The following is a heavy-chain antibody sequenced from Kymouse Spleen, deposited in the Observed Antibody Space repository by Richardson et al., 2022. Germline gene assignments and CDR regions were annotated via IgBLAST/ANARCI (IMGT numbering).Heavy chain of an antibody. Sequence: EVQLVESGGGLVQPGGSLRLSCAASGFTFSSYDMHWVRQATGKGLEWVSAIGTAGDTYYPGSVKGRFTISRENAKNSLYLQMNSLRAGDTAVYYCARGKEAAAGTDFDYWGQGTLVTVSS. V-gene: IGHV3-13*01. D-gene: IGHD6-13*01. CDR2: IGTAGDT. J-gene: IGHJ4*02. CDR3: ARGKEAAAGTDFDY. CDR1: GFTFSSYD.